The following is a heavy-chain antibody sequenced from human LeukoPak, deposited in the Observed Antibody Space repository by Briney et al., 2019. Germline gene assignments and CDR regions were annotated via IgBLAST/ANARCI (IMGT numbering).Heavy chain of an antibody. V-gene: IGHV1-18*01. CDR2: ISAYNGNT. CDR1: GYTFTSYG. D-gene: IGHD6-19*01. CDR3: ARVPRWLVNGGVNWFDP. Sequence: ASVKVSCKASGYTFTSYGISWVRQAPGQGLEWMGWISAYNGNTNYAQKLQGRVTMTTDTSTSTAYMELRSLRSDDTAVYYCARVPRWLVNGGVNWFDPWGQGTLVTVSS. J-gene: IGHJ5*02.